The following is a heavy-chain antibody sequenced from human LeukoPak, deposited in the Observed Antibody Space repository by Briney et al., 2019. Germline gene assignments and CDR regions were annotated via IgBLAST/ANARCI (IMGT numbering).Heavy chain of an antibody. CDR2: MGTAGDT. D-gene: IGHD3-10*01. CDR3: ARARGWGTFDI. CDR1: GFTFSSYD. V-gene: IGHV3-13*04. Sequence: GGSLRLSCAASGFTFSSYDMHWVRQGTGKGLEWVSAMGTAGDTYYPGSVKGRFTTSRENAKNSLYLQMNSLRVGDTAVYYCARARGWGTFDIWGQGTMVTVSS. J-gene: IGHJ3*02.